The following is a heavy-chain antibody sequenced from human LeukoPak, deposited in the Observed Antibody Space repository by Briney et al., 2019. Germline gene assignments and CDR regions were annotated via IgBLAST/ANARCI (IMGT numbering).Heavy chain of an antibody. D-gene: IGHD2-2*01. V-gene: IGHV3-30-3*01. CDR3: AREQGYCSSTSWCPWNYYYGMDV. CDR1: AFTFSSYA. Sequence: GGSLRLFCAASAFTFSSYAMHWVRQAPGKGLEGVAVISYDGSNKYYADSLKGRFTISRDNSNNALYLQMNRMRAEDTAGCYCAREQGYCSSTSWCPWNYYYGMDVWGQGTTVTVSS. CDR2: ISYDGSNK. J-gene: IGHJ6*02.